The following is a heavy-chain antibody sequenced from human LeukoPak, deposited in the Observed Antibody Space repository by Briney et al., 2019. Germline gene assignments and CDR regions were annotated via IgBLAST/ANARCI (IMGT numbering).Heavy chain of an antibody. V-gene: IGHV4-34*09. J-gene: IGHJ4*02. CDR3: ARYDFTFDY. CDR2: INHSGST. D-gene: IGHD3-3*01. Sequence: SETLSLTRAVYGGSFSGYYWSWIRQPPGKGLEWIGEINHSGSTNYNPPLKSRFTISVDTSKNQFSLKLSSVTAADTAVYFCARYDFTFDYWGQGTLVTVSS. CDR1: GGSFSGYY.